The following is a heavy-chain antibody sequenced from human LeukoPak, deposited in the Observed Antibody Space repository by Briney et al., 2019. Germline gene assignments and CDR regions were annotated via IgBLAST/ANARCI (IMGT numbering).Heavy chain of an antibody. D-gene: IGHD2-2*01. CDR2: IYDSGST. CDR3: ARDGPAYTSRWYDYYYGLDV. CDR1: GGSIRSSYYY. J-gene: IGHJ6*02. Sequence: SETLSLTCTVSGGSIRSSYYYWGRIRQPPGKGLEWIGSIYDSGSTYYNPSLKSRVTISVDTSKNQFSLKLTSVTSADTAVYYCARDGPAYTSRWYDYYYGLDVWGQGTTVTVSS. V-gene: IGHV4-39*07.